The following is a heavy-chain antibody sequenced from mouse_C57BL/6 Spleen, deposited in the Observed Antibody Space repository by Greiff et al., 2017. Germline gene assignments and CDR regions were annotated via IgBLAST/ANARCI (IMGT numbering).Heavy chain of an antibody. Sequence: VQLQQPGAELVRPGSSVKLSCKASGYTFTSYWMHWVKQRPIQGLEWIGNIDPSDSETHYNQKFKDKATLTVDKSSSKAYMHLSSLTSGDSAVYYCARCGLWSLFYYWGQGTTLTVSS. D-gene: IGHD1-1*02. CDR3: ARCGLWSLFYY. CDR2: IDPSDSET. V-gene: IGHV1-52*01. J-gene: IGHJ2*01. CDR1: GYTFTSYW.